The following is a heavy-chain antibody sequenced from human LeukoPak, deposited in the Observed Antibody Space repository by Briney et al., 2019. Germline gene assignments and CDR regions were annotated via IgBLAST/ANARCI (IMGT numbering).Heavy chain of an antibody. CDR1: GYTFTAYY. CDR2: INPKTGVT. Sequence: ASVKVSCKASGYTFTAYYMHWVRQAPGQGLEWTGWINPKTGVTNYAQKLQGRVTMTTDTSTSTAYMDLRSLRSDDTAVYYCARERSGWFFSNWGQGTLVTVSS. D-gene: IGHD6-19*01. V-gene: IGHV1-2*02. J-gene: IGHJ4*02. CDR3: ARERSGWFFSN.